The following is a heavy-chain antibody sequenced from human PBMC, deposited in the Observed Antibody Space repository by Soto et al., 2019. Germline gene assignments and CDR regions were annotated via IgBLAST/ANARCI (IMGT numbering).Heavy chain of an antibody. CDR3: ANTLIAALSNFDY. Sequence: SETLSLTCTVSGGSISSSSYYWGWIRQPPGKGLEWIGSIYYSGSTYYNPSLKSRVTISVDTSKNQFSLKLSSVTAADTAVYYCANTLIAALSNFDYWGQGTLVTVSS. CDR2: IYYSGST. CDR1: GGSISSSSYY. J-gene: IGHJ4*02. D-gene: IGHD6-6*01. V-gene: IGHV4-39*01.